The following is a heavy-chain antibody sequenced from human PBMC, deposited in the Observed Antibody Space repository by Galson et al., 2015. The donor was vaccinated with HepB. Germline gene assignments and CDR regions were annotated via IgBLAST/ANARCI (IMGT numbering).Heavy chain of an antibody. CDR3: AKGPPSSH. CDR2: INPSGST. CDR1: GGSFSGYY. Sequence: SETLSLTCAVYGGSFSGYYWSWIRQPPGKGLEWIGEINPSGSTNYNPSLKSRVTISGDTSKKQFSLNLNSVTAADTAVYYCAKGPPSSHWGQGTLVTVSS. V-gene: IGHV4-34*01. D-gene: IGHD6-6*01. J-gene: IGHJ4*02.